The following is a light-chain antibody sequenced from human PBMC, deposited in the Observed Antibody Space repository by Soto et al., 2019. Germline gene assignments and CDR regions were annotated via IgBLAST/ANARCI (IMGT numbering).Light chain of an antibody. CDR1: QGIASY. Sequence: DIQLTQSPSFLSASVGDRVTITCRASQGIASYLAWYQQKPGKAPKLLMYAVSTLQSGVPSRFSGRKSGTQFTLTIDSLQPEDFATYYCQQVKTYPRTFGGGTKVDIK. CDR2: AVS. J-gene: IGKJ4*01. V-gene: IGKV1-9*01. CDR3: QQVKTYPRT.